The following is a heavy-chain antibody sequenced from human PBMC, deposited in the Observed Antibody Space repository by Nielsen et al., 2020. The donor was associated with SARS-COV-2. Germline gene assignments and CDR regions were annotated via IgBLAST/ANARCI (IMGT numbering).Heavy chain of an antibody. CDR1: GFTFSDYY. CDR2: ISFSGSET. V-gene: IGHV3-11*05. D-gene: IGHD3-22*01. CDR3: ARDGVYYYDISGYRNDAFDI. J-gene: IGHJ3*02. Sequence: GESLKISCAASGFTFSDYYMNWIRQAPGKGLEWVSYISFSGSETDYADSVRGRITIFRDNAKNSVSLQMNSLRPEDTAVYYCARDGVYYYDISGYRNDAFDIWGQGTMVTVSS.